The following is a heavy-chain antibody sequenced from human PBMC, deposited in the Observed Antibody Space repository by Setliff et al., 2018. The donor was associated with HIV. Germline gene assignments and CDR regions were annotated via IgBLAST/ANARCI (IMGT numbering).Heavy chain of an antibody. CDR3: ARAPDIVVVVARDYYYYYYMDV. CDR1: GFTFSNHW. CDR2: ISSDGTSK. D-gene: IGHD2-15*01. Sequence: GGSLRLSCAASGFTFSNHWMYWVRQVPGKGLVWVSRISSDGTSKSYADSVKGRFTIARDNTKNTLYLQMNSLRVEDTAFYYCARAPDIVVVVARDYYYYYYMDVWGKGTTVTVSS. J-gene: IGHJ6*03. V-gene: IGHV3-74*01.